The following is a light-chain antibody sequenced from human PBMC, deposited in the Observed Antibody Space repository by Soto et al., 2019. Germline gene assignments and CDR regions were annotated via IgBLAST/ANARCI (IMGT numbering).Light chain of an antibody. V-gene: IGLV2-14*01. J-gene: IGLJ1*01. CDR3: SSYTISNTLV. Sequence: QSALTQPASVSGSPGQSITISCTGTSSDVGGYNYVSWYQQYPGKAPKLMIYDVSNRPSGVSNRFSGSKSGNTASLTISGLQAEDEADYYRSSYTISNTLVFGSGTKVTVL. CDR1: SSDVGGYNY. CDR2: DVS.